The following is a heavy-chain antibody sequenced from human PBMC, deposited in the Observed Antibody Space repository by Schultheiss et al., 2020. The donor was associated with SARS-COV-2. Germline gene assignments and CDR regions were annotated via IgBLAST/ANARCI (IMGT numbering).Heavy chain of an antibody. D-gene: IGHD6-13*01. J-gene: IGHJ4*02. CDR2: INHSGST. V-gene: IGHV4-39*01. CDR3: ARSARQLVLPGGY. CDR1: GGSISSGSYS. Sequence: SETLSLTCAVSGGSISSGSYSWSWIRQPPGKGLEWIGEINHSGSTNYNPSLKSRVTVSVDTSKNQFSLRLRSVTAADTAVYYCARSARQLVLPGGYWGQGTLVTVSS.